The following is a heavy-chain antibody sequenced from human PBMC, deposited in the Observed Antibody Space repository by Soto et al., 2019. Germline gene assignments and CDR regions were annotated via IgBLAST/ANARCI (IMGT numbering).Heavy chain of an antibody. CDR3: ARHEDGDPYFDY. CDR2: IYYSGST. V-gene: IGHV4-61*05. Sequence: SETLCLTCTVSGGSISSSSYYWGWIRQPPGKGLEWIGYIYYSGSTNYNPSLKSRVTISVDTSKNQFSLKLSSVTAADTAVYYCARHEDGDPYFDYWGQGTLVTVSS. J-gene: IGHJ4*02. CDR1: GGSISSSSYY. D-gene: IGHD4-17*01.